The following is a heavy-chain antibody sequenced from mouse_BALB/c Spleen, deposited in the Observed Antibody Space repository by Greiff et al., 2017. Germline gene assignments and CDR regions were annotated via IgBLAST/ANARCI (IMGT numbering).Heavy chain of an antibody. CDR3: ARDGDYDGRDYAMDY. CDR2: ISSGGSYT. J-gene: IGHJ4*01. V-gene: IGHV5-9-4*01. Sequence: EVMLVESGGGLVKPGGSLKLSCAASGFTFSSYAMSWVRQSPEKRLEWVAEISSGGSYTYYPDTVTGRFTISRDNAKNTMYLEMSSLRSEDTAMYYCARDGDYDGRDYAMDYWGQGTSVTVSS. D-gene: IGHD2-4*01. CDR1: GFTFSSYA.